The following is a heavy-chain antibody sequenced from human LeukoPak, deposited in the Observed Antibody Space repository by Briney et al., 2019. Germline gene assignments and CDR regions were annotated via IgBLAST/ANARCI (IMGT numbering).Heavy chain of an antibody. CDR2: ISSGGGNT. CDR3: AKWGPSYSSSWTRVTYFDY. CDR1: GFTFSSYA. D-gene: IGHD6-13*01. Sequence: GRSLRLSCAASGFTFSSYAMNWVRQAPGKGLEWVSAISSGGGNTYYADSVKGRFTISRDNSKNTLYLQMNSLRAEDTAVYYCAKWGPSYSSSWTRVTYFDYWGQGTLVTVSS. J-gene: IGHJ4*02. V-gene: IGHV3-23*01.